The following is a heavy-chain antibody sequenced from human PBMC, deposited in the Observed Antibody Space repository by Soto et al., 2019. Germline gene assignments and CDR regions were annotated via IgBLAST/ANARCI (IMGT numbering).Heavy chain of an antibody. CDR3: ARTTTVAGTPEFDY. D-gene: IGHD6-19*01. CDR1: GFTFSSFS. Sequence: QVQLVESGGGVVQPGRSLRLSCAASGFTFSSFSLHWVRQAPGKGLEWLALISYDGSNKYNADSVKGRFTISRDNSNNTLYLQLSSLRPEDTVVYYCARTTTVAGTPEFDYWGQGTLVTVSS. CDR2: ISYDGSNK. V-gene: IGHV3-30-3*01. J-gene: IGHJ4*02.